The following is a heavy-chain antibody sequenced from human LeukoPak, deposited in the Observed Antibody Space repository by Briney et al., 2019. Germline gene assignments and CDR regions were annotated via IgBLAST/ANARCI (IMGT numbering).Heavy chain of an antibody. V-gene: IGHV3-30*02. Sequence: GGSLRLSCAASGFTFSSYGMHWVRQAPGKGLEWVAFIRYDGSNKYYADSVKGRFTISRDNSKNTLYLQMNSLRAEDTAVYYCAKGGSYSSGGDLDYWGQGTLVTVSS. D-gene: IGHD6-19*01. CDR3: AKGGSYSSGGDLDY. J-gene: IGHJ4*02. CDR2: IRYDGSNK. CDR1: GFTFSSYG.